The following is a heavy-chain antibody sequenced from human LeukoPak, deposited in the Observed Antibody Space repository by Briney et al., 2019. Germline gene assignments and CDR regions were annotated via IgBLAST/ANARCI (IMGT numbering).Heavy chain of an antibody. J-gene: IGHJ6*02. Sequence: ASVKVSCKASGYTFTSYDINWVRQATGKGVDWMGWMNPNSGNKGYAQKFQGRVTMTRNTSISTAYMELSSLRSEDTAVYYCARVPVGSYDFWSGYYRNYYYYGMDVWGQGTTVTVSS. CDR3: ARVPVGSYDFWSGYYRNYYYYGMDV. D-gene: IGHD3-3*01. CDR2: MNPNSGNK. V-gene: IGHV1-8*01. CDR1: GYTFTSYD.